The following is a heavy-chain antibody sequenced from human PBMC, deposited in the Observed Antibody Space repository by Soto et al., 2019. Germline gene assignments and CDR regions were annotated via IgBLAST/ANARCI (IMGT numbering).Heavy chain of an antibody. CDR1: GYTFTSYD. D-gene: IGHD3-3*01. CDR2: MNPNSDDT. V-gene: IGHV1-8*01. Sequence: QVQLVQSGAEVKRPGASVKVSCKASGYTFTSYDINWVRQGTGQGLEWMGWMNPNSDDTGYAQKFQGRVTMTKNTSISTAYMELSSLRSEDTAVYYCARGTRPLFWSSYSRYNWFDPWGQGTLVTISS. CDR3: ARGTRPLFWSSYSRYNWFDP. J-gene: IGHJ5*02.